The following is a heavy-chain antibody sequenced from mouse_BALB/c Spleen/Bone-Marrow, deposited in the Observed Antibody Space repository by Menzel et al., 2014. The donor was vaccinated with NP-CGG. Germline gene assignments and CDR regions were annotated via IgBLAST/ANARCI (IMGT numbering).Heavy chain of an antibody. CDR1: GYVISTYW. CDR3: ARSGYGSSYDY. V-gene: IGHV1-80*01. J-gene: IGHJ2*01. D-gene: IGHD1-1*01. CDR2: IYPGDGDT. Sequence: VQLQQSGAELVRPGSSVKISCKASGYVISTYWMNWVKQRPGQGLEWIGQIYPGDGDTNYNGKFKGTATLTADKSSSTAYMQLSSLTSEDSAVYFCARSGYGSSYDYWGQGTTLPVSS.